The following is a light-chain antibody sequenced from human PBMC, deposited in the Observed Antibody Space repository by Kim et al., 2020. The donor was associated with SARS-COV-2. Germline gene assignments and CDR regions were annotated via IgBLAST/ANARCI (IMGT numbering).Light chain of an antibody. CDR1: KMGDKF. CDR3: QAVDSSTWV. CDR2: QNS. J-gene: IGLJ2*01. V-gene: IGLV3-1*01. Sequence: VSPGQTGRNTCLGDKMGDKFSCWDQQEAGQSPVLVNEQNSKPASGIPGRFSGSNSGNTATLTISGAQANDGAYYYCQAVDSSTWVFGGGTQLTVL.